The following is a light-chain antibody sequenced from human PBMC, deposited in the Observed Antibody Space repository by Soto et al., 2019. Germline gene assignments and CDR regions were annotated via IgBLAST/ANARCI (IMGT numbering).Light chain of an antibody. CDR3: QQYNSYPWT. CDR1: QSISSW. Sequence: DIQMTQSPSTLSASVGDRVIITCRASQSISSWLAWYQQKPGKAPTLLIYKASSLESGVPSRFSGSGSGTEFTLTISSLQPDDFATYYCQQYNSYPWTFGQGTKVEIK. V-gene: IGKV1-5*03. J-gene: IGKJ1*01. CDR2: KAS.